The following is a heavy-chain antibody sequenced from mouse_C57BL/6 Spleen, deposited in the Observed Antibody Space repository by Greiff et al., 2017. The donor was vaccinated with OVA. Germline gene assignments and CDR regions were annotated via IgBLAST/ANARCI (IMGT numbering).Heavy chain of an antibody. Sequence: VQLQQSGPELVKPGASVKISCKASGYAFSSSWMNWVKQRPGKGLEWIGRIYPGDGDTNYNGKFKGKATLTADKSSSTAYMQLSSLTSEDSAVYFCARHGNYWYFDVWGTGTTVTVSS. V-gene: IGHV1-82*01. CDR1: GYAFSSSW. J-gene: IGHJ1*03. CDR3: ARHGNYWYFDV. CDR2: IYPGDGDT. D-gene: IGHD2-1*01.